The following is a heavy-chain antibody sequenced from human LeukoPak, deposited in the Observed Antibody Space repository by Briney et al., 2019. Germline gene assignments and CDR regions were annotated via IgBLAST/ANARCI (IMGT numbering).Heavy chain of an antibody. J-gene: IGHJ4*02. Sequence: SETLSLTCIVSGYSISSGYYWGWIRQPPGKGLEWIGSIYHSGSTYYNPSLKSRVTMSLDTSKNQFSLKLSSVTAADTAMYFCARRRLSSDYFDYWGQGTLVTVSS. CDR1: GYSISSGYY. V-gene: IGHV4-38-2*02. CDR3: ARRRLSSDYFDY. D-gene: IGHD3-16*01. CDR2: IYHSGST.